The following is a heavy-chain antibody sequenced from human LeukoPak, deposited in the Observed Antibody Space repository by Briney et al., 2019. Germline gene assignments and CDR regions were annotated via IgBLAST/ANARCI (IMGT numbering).Heavy chain of an antibody. CDR1: GSTVSNNY. D-gene: IGHD6-19*01. CDR3: AAALAIAVGGTTPGDY. J-gene: IGHJ4*02. Sequence: GGSLRLSCAASGSTVSNNYMSWVRQAPGKGLEWVSVIYSGGTTYYADSVKGRFTISRDNAKNSLYLKMNSLRVEDTAVYYCAAALAIAVGGTTPGDYWGQGTLVTVSS. CDR2: IYSGGTT. V-gene: IGHV3-53*01.